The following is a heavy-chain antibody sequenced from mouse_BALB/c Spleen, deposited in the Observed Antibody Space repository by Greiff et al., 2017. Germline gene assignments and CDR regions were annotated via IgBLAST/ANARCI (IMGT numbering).Heavy chain of an antibody. CDR1: GFTFSDYY. CDR3: ARGGRFSYYYAMDY. J-gene: IGHJ4*01. Sequence: EVKLMESGGGLVKPGGSLKLSCAASGFTFSDYYMYWVRQTPEKRLEWVATISDGGSYTYYPDSVKGRFTISRDNAKNNLYLQMSSLKSEDTAMYYCARGGRFSYYYAMDYWGQGTSVTVSS. D-gene: IGHD1-1*01. V-gene: IGHV5-4*02. CDR2: ISDGGSYT.